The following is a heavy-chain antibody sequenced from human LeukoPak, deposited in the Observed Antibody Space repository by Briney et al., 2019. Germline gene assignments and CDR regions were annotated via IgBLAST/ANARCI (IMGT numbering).Heavy chain of an antibody. D-gene: IGHD2-2*01. J-gene: IGHJ4*02. CDR1: GFTFSSYS. CDR2: ISYDGSNK. Sequence: GRSLRLSCAASGFTFSSYSMHWVRQAPGKGLGWVAVISYDGSNKYYADSVKGRFTISRDNSKNTLYLQMNSLRAEDTAVYYCAKDACGGSTSCHLFDYWGQGTLVTVSS. CDR3: AKDACGGSTSCHLFDY. V-gene: IGHV3-30*18.